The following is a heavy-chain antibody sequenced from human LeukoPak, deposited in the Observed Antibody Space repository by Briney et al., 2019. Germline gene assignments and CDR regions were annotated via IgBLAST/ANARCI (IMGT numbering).Heavy chain of an antibody. Sequence: PGGSLRLSCAASGFIFSSYSMNWVRQAPWKGLEWVSAISGSSIYIYYADSVKGRFTISRDNAKNSLYLQMNSLRAEDTAVYYCARDTLPYYYDSSGYYALDYWGQGTLVTVSS. CDR3: ARDTLPYYYDSSGYYALDY. V-gene: IGHV3-21*01. J-gene: IGHJ4*02. CDR2: ISGSSIYI. CDR1: GFIFSSYS. D-gene: IGHD3-22*01.